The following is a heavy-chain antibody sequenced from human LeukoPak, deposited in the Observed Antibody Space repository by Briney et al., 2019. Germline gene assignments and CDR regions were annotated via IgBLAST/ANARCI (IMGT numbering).Heavy chain of an antibody. CDR3: ARDPVGYYDSSGYYYGVGAFDI. CDR2: INTNTGNP. CDR1: GYTFTSYA. Sequence: ASVKVSCKASGYTFTSYAMNWVRQAPGQGLEWMGWINTNTGNPTYAQGFTGRFVFSLDTSVSTAYLQISSLKAEDTAVYYCARDPVGYYDSSGYYYGVGAFDIWGQGTMVTVSS. J-gene: IGHJ3*02. V-gene: IGHV7-4-1*02. D-gene: IGHD3-22*01.